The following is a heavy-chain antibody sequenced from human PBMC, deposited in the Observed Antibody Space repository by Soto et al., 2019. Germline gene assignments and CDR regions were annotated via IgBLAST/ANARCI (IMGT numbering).Heavy chain of an antibody. CDR2: ISWNSGRL. CDR1: GFTFDVYA. Sequence: EVQLVESGGGLVQPGRSLRLSCAASGFTFDVYAMHWVRQAPGKGLEWVSGISWNSGRLGYADSVKGRFTISRDNAKNSLFLQMNSLRAEHTALYYCAKGFGSRCGGGSCYAVFDYWGQGTLVTVSS. CDR3: AKGFGSRCGGGSCYAVFDY. J-gene: IGHJ4*02. V-gene: IGHV3-9*01. D-gene: IGHD2-15*01.